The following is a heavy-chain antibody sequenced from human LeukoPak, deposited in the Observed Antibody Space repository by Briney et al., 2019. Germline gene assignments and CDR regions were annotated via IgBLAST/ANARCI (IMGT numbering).Heavy chain of an antibody. J-gene: IGHJ4*02. CDR2: IWYDGSKR. V-gene: IGHV3-33*08. CDR3: AREGYCSSSSCSVPFDY. D-gene: IGHD2-2*01. CDR1: GFTFSNHG. Sequence: PGGSLRLSCAASGFTFSNHGLHWVRQAPGKGLEWMALIWYDGSKRYYADSVQGRFTISRDDSKNTLFLQMNSLRAEDTAVYYCAREGYCSSSSCSVPFDYWGQGTLVTVSS.